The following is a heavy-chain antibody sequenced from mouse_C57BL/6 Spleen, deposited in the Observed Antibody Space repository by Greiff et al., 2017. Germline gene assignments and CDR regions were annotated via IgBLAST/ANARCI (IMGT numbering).Heavy chain of an antibody. Sequence: QLQQPGAELVMPGASVKLSCKASGYTFTSYWMHWVKQRPGQGLEWIGEIDPSDSYTNYNQKFKGKSTLTVDKSSSTAYMQLSSLTSEDSAVYYCAREDTTVGYFDYWGQGTTLTVSS. J-gene: IGHJ2*01. CDR2: IDPSDSYT. D-gene: IGHD1-1*01. CDR3: AREDTTVGYFDY. V-gene: IGHV1-69*01. CDR1: GYTFTSYW.